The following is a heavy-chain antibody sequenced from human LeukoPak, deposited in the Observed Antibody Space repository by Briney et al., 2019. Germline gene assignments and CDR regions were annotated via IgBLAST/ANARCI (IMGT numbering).Heavy chain of an antibody. CDR3: ARKYCSGGSCFSGWFDP. Sequence: ASVKVSCKASGYTFTSYGISWVRQAPGQGLEWMGWISAYNGNTNYAQKLQGRVTMTTDTSTSTAYMELSSLRSEDTAVYYCARKYCSGGSCFSGWFDPWGQGTLVTVSS. V-gene: IGHV1-18*01. J-gene: IGHJ5*02. D-gene: IGHD2-15*01. CDR2: ISAYNGNT. CDR1: GYTFTSYG.